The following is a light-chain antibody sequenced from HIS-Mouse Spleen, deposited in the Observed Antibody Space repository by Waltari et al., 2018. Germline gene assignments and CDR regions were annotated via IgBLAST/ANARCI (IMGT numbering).Light chain of an antibody. Sequence: QSALTQPASVSGSPGQSITISCTGTSSDVGSYNLVSWYQQHPGKAPNLMIYEGSKRPSGFSNRFSGSKSCNTASLTISGLQAEDEADYYCCSYAGSSTYVFGTGTKVTVL. V-gene: IGLV2-23*01. CDR2: EGS. CDR1: SSDVGSYNL. J-gene: IGLJ1*01. CDR3: CSYAGSSTYV.